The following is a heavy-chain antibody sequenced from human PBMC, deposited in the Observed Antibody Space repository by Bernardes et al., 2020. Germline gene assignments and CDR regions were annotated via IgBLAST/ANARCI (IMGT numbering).Heavy chain of an antibody. J-gene: IGHJ6*03. V-gene: IGHV1-18*01. CDR2: ISAYNGNT. CDR3: ARGQRDCSSTSCRPVYYYYYMDV. CDR1: GYTFTSYG. D-gene: IGHD2-2*01. Sequence: ASVKVSCKASGYTFTSYGISWVRQAPGQGLEWMGWISAYNGNTNYAQKLQGRVTMTTDTSTSTAYMELRSLRSDDTAVYYCARGQRDCSSTSCRPVYYYYYMDVGGKGTTVTVSS.